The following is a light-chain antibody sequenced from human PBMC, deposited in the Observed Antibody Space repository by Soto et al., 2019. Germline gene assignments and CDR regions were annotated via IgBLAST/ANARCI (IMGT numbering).Light chain of an antibody. Sequence: IQLSQSPSFLSASVGDRVTITCRASQGIRNDLGWYQQKPGKAPKLLIYAASSLQSGVPSRFSGSGSGTDFTLTISSLQPEDFATYYCLQDYNYPLTFGGGTKVDIK. CDR1: QGIRND. J-gene: IGKJ4*01. CDR2: AAS. CDR3: LQDYNYPLT. V-gene: IGKV1-6*01.